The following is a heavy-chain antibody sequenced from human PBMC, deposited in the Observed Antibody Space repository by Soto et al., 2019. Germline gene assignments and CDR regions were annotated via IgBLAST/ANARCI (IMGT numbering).Heavy chain of an antibody. CDR2: IFYSGTT. J-gene: IGHJ6*02. V-gene: IGHV4-30-4*01. D-gene: IGHD1-1*01. CDR3: ARDLWVEPELYYYGMDV. CDR1: GDSISSADYY. Sequence: SETLSLTCTVSGDSISSADYYWSWIRQTPGKGLEWIGHIFYSGTTYYNPSLKSRLTISVDTSKNHFSLRLTSVTAADTAVYYCARDLWVEPELYYYGMDVWGQGATVTVSS.